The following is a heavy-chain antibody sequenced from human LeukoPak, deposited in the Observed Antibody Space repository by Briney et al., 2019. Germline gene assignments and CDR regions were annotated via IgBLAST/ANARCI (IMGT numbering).Heavy chain of an antibody. CDR3: VIIRGYFDSSGSGY. CDR2: ITSNGGSA. J-gene: IGHJ4*02. D-gene: IGHD3-9*01. Sequence: GGSLRLSCSASGFTFSSYTIHWVRQAPGKGLEFVSAITSNGGSAYYADSVKGRFTISRDNSKNTVYLQMSSLRAEDTAVYYCVIIRGYFDSSGSGYWGQGTLVTVSS. CDR1: GFTFSSYT. V-gene: IGHV3-64D*06.